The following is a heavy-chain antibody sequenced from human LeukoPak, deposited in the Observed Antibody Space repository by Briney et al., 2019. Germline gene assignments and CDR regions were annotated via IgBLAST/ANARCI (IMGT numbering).Heavy chain of an antibody. J-gene: IGHJ4*02. CDR3: ARRAYYYDSSGYSFDY. D-gene: IGHD3-22*01. CDR2: ISAYNGNT. CDR1: GYTFTSYG. V-gene: IGHV1-18*01. Sequence: GASVKVSCKASGYTFTSYGISWVRQAPGQGLEWMGWISAYNGNTNYAQKLQGRVTMTTDTSTSTAYMELRSLRSDDTAVYYCARRAYYYDSSGYSFDYWGQGTLVTVSS.